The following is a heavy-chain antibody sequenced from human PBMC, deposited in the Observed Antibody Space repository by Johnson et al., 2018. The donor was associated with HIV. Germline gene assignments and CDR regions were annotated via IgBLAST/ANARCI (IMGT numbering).Heavy chain of an antibody. CDR1: GFTVSSNF. CDR2: IYSGGKK. CDR3: ARGGMGTVGADAFDI. Sequence: VQLVESGGGLIQPGGSLRLSCAASGFTVSSNFMNWVRQAPGKGLEWVSVIYSGGKKFHADSVKGRFTISRDNSKNTLYLQMNRLRADDTALYYCARGGMGTVGADAFDIWGQGTRVTVS. V-gene: IGHV3-66*03. D-gene: IGHD1-26*01. J-gene: IGHJ3*02.